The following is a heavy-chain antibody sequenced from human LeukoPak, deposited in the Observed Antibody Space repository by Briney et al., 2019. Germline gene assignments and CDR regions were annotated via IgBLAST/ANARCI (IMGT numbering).Heavy chain of an antibody. CDR3: VRKAANSGAFDV. J-gene: IGHJ3*01. D-gene: IGHD6-25*01. V-gene: IGHV4-4*09. Sequence: SETLSLTCTVSGGSISPYYWSWMRQPPGKGLEWIGYIFHNGNTNYNPSLKSRVTILVDRSKNQFSLKLSSVTAADTAVYYCVRKAANSGAFDVWALGTMVTVSS. CDR2: IFHNGNT. CDR1: GGSISPYY.